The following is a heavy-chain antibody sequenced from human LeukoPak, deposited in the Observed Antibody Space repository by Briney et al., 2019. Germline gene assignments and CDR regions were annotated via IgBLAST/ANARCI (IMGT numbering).Heavy chain of an antibody. Sequence: GSLRLSCTASGFTFSRYWMSWVRQAPGKGLEWIGNIFYSGSTYYSPSLKSRVTISLDTSRNQFSLKLNSVTAADTAVYYCAKSNGYGLVDIWGQGTMVTVSS. CDR3: AKSNGYGLVDI. J-gene: IGHJ3*01. D-gene: IGHD3-10*01. CDR2: IFYSGST. CDR1: GFTFSRYW. V-gene: IGHV4-59*12.